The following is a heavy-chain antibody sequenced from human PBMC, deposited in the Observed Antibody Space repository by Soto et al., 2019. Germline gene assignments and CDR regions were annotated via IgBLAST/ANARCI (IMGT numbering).Heavy chain of an antibody. CDR1: GGSISSGGYY. V-gene: IGHV4-31*03. CDR3: ARAPPYSGSYLDAFDI. D-gene: IGHD1-26*01. J-gene: IGHJ3*02. CDR2: IYYSGST. Sequence: QVQLQESGPGLVKPSQTLSLTCTVSGGSISSGGYYWSWIRQHPGKGLEWIGYIYYSGSTYYNPSPKSRVTISVDTSKNQFSLKLSSVTAADTAVYYCARAPPYSGSYLDAFDIWGQGTMVTVSS.